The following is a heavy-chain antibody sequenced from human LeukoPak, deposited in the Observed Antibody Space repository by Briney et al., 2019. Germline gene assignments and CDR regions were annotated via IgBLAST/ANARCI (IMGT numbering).Heavy chain of an antibody. V-gene: IGHV1-46*01. CDR2: ISPSGGST. D-gene: IGHD3-16*01. J-gene: IGHJ3*02. CDR3: ARDYGGQQTIDAFDI. CDR1: GYTFTSYY. Sequence: GASVKVSCKASGYTFTSYYMHWVRQAPGQGLEWMGIISPSGGSTSYAQKFQGRVTMTRDMSTSTVYMELSSLRSEDTAVYYCARDYGGQQTIDAFDIWGQGTMVTVSS.